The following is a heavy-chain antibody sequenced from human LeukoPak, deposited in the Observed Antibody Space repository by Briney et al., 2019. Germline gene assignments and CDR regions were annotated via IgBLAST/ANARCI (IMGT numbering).Heavy chain of an antibody. CDR2: ISYDGSNR. Sequence: GGSLRLSCAASGFTFSIYAIHWVRQAPGKGLEWVAVISYDGSNRYYADSVKGRFTISRDNSKDTLYLQMNSLRVEDTAVYYCARDPAGGAYDLWGHGTMVTVSS. V-gene: IGHV3-30-3*01. CDR1: GFTFSIYA. J-gene: IGHJ3*01. CDR3: ARDPAGGAYDL.